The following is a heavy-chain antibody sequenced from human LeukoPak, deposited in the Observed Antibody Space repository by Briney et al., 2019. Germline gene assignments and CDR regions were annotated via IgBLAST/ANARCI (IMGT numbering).Heavy chain of an antibody. CDR2: ISSSSSYI. CDR3: ARGRYLFFKPHYFDY. CDR1: GFTFSSYS. Sequence: GGSLRLSCAASGFTFSSYSMNWVRQAPGKGLEWVSSISSSSSYIYYADSVKGRFTISRDNAKNSLYLQMNSLRAEDTAVYYCARGRYLFFKPHYFDYWGQGTLVTVSS. D-gene: IGHD1-26*01. J-gene: IGHJ4*02. V-gene: IGHV3-21*01.